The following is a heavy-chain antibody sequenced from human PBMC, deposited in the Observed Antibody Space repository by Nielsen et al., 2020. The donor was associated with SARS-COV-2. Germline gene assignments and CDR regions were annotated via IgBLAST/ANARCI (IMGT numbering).Heavy chain of an antibody. Sequence: GESLKISCAASGFTFSSYWMHWVRQAPGKGLVWVSRINSDGSSTSYADSVKGRFTISRDNAKNTLYLQMNSLRAEDTAVYYCARDGDPDIVVVVAAYFDYWGQGTLVTVSS. CDR2: INSDGSST. V-gene: IGHV3-74*01. D-gene: IGHD2-15*01. CDR3: ARDGDPDIVVVVAAYFDY. CDR1: GFTFSSYW. J-gene: IGHJ4*02.